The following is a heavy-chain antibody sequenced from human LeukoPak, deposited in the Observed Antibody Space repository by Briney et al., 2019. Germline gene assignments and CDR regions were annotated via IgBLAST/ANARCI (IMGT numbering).Heavy chain of an antibody. V-gene: IGHV3-23*01. CDR1: GFTFSSYA. D-gene: IGHD5-18*01. J-gene: IGHJ6*02. CDR3: AKDIDTAMVPHYYYYGMDV. Sequence: GGSLRLSCAASGFTFSSYAMSWVRQAPGKGPEWVSAISGSGGSTYYADSVKGRFTISRDNSKNTLYLQMNSLRAEDTAVYYCAKDIDTAMVPHYYYYGMDVWGQGTTVTVSS. CDR2: ISGSGGST.